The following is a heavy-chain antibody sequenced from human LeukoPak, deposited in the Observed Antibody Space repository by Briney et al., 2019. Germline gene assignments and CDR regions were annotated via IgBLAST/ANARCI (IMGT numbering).Heavy chain of an antibody. CDR2: INSDGSST. D-gene: IGHD3-22*01. V-gene: IGHV3-74*01. CDR3: AREFYVSPYYDSSGYYEG. CDR1: GFTFRSYW. J-gene: IGHJ4*02. Sequence: PGGSLRLSCAASGFTFRSYWMHWVRQAPGRGLLWVSRINSDGSSTSYADSVEGRFTISRDNAKNTVYLQMNSLRAEDTAVYYCAREFYVSPYYDSSGYYEGWGQGTLVTVSS.